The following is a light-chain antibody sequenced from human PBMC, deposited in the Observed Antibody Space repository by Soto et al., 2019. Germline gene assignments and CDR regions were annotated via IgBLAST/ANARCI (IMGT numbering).Light chain of an antibody. V-gene: IGKV3-20*01. CDR1: QSVSSSY. Sequence: EIVLPQSPGTVSLSPGASSPLSGRASQSVSSSYLAWYQQKPGQAPRLLIYGASSRATGIPDRFSGTGSGTDFTLTISRLEPEDFAVYYCQQYDSSPKTFGQGTKVDIK. CDR3: QQYDSSPKT. J-gene: IGKJ1*01. CDR2: GAS.